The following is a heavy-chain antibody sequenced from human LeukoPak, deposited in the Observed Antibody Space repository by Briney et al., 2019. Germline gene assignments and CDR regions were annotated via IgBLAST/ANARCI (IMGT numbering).Heavy chain of an antibody. D-gene: IGHD3-22*01. CDR2: INSDGINT. CDR3: ARDLGQYYDTSDNWFDP. V-gene: IGHV3-74*01. J-gene: IGHJ5*02. CDR1: GFTFSNYW. Sequence: GGSLRLSCAASGFTFSNYWMHWVRQAPGKGLVWVSRINSDGINTSYADSVKGRFTISRDNAKNTLNLQMNSLRAEDTAVYYCARDLGQYYDTSDNWFDPRGQGTLVTVSS.